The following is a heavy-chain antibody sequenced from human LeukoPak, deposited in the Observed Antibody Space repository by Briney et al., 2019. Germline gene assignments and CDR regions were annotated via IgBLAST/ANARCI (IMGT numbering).Heavy chain of an antibody. V-gene: IGHV4-61*01. CDR1: GGSVSSGSYY. Sequence: PSETLSLTCTVSGGSVSSGSYYWSWIRQPPGKGLEWIGYIYYSGSTNYNPPLKSRVTISVDTSKNQFSLKLSSVTAADTAVYYCARDSSFYYDSNAYYYEGDAFDIWGQGTMVTVSS. D-gene: IGHD3-22*01. CDR2: IYYSGST. CDR3: ARDSSFYYDSNAYYYEGDAFDI. J-gene: IGHJ3*02.